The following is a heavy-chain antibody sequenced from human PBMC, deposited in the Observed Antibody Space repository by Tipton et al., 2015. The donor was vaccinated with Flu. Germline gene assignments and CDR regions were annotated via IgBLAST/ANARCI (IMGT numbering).Heavy chain of an antibody. Sequence: TLSLTCTVSGGSISSSSYYWGWIRQPPGKGLEWVGSIYYSGSTYYNTSLKSRFTISVDTSKNQFFLKLSSVTAADTAVYYCARDILLGAAVYNWFDPWGQGTLVTVSS. V-gene: IGHV4-39*07. D-gene: IGHD6-13*01. CDR2: IYYSGST. J-gene: IGHJ5*02. CDR1: GGSISSSSYY. CDR3: ARDILLGAAVYNWFDP.